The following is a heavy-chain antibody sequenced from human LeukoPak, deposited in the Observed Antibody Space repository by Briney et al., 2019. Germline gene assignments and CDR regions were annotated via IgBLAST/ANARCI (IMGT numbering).Heavy chain of an antibody. Sequence: SQTLSLTCTVSGGSISSGGYYWSWIRQHPGKGLEWIGYIYYSGSTYYNPSLKSRVTISVDTSKNQFSLKLSSVTAADTAVYYCARREVEMATAGDYWGQGTLVTVSS. CDR3: ARREVEMATAGDY. J-gene: IGHJ4*02. D-gene: IGHD5-24*01. CDR2: IYYSGST. CDR1: GGSISSGGYY. V-gene: IGHV4-31*03.